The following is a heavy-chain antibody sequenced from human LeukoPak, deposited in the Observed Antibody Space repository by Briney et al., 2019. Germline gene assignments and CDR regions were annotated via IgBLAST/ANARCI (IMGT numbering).Heavy chain of an antibody. J-gene: IGHJ4*02. CDR2: IYYSGST. Sequence: SETLSLTCTVSGGSISSSSYYWGWIRQPPGKGLEWIGSIYYSGSTYYNPSLKSRVTISVDTSKNQFSLKLSSVTAADTAVYYCARDGLHYYDSSGYYHYWGQGTLVTVSS. D-gene: IGHD3-22*01. V-gene: IGHV4-39*07. CDR1: GGSISSSSYY. CDR3: ARDGLHYYDSSGYYHY.